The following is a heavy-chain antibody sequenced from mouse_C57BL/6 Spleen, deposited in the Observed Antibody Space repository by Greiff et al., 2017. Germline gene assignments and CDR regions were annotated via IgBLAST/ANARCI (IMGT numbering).Heavy chain of an antibody. D-gene: IGHD1-1*01. Sequence: QVQLQQSGPELVKPGASVKISCKASGYAFSSSWMNWVKQRPGKGLEWIVRIYPGDGDTNYNGKFKGKATLTADKSSSTAYMQLSSLTSEDSAVYFCARWDYYGSTSDYWGQGTTLTVSS. V-gene: IGHV1-82*01. J-gene: IGHJ2*01. CDR3: ARWDYYGSTSDY. CDR1: GYAFSSSW. CDR2: IYPGDGDT.